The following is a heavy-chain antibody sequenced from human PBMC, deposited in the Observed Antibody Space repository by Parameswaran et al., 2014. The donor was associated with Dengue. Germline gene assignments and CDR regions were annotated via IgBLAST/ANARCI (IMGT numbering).Heavy chain of an antibody. V-gene: IGHV4-4*02. J-gene: IGHJ4*02. CDR2: IYQSGNT. D-gene: IGHD6-19*01. Sequence: RWIRSPQGRGWSGLGEIYQSGNTNYNPSLKSRVTISVDKSKNQFSLKLSSVTAADTAVYYCANRELPPDIALAVDDYYFDYWGQGTLVTVSS. CDR3: ANRELPPDIALAVDDYYFDY.